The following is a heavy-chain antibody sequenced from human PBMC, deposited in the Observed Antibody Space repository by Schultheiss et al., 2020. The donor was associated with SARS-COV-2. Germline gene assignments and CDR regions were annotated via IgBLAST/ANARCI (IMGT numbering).Heavy chain of an antibody. CDR3: AKQLWNGDS. J-gene: IGHJ4*02. V-gene: IGHV3-13*03. CDR1: GITFSSND. CDR2: IATAGDT. D-gene: IGHD1-1*01. Sequence: GGSLRLSCAACGITFSSNDMHWVRQATGKGLEWVSVIATAGDTYYSGSVKGQCTISRENAKNSLYLQMNSLTAEDTAIYYCAKQLWNGDSWGQGTLVTVSS.